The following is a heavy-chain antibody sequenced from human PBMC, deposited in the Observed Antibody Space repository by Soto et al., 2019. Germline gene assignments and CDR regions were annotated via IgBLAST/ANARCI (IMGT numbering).Heavy chain of an antibody. D-gene: IGHD4-17*01. CDR1: GGSISSSSYY. CDR3: VRLPHYYGDYGYYYYYYYTDV. J-gene: IGHJ6*03. V-gene: IGHV4-39*01. Sequence: SETLSLTCTVSGGSISSSSYYWGWIRQPPGKGLEWIGSIYYSGSTYYNPSLKSRVTISVDTSKNQFSLKLSSVTAADTAVYYCVRLPHYYGDYGYYYYYYYTDVWGKGTTVTVSS. CDR2: IYYSGST.